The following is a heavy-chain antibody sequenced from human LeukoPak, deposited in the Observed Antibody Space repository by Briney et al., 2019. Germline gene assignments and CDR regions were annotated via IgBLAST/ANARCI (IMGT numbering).Heavy chain of an antibody. CDR2: ISAYNGNT. V-gene: IGHV1-18*01. J-gene: IGHJ4*02. CDR1: GYTFTSYG. CDR3: ARDLQSRGCFDY. D-gene: IGHD6-13*01. Sequence: GASVKVSCKASGYTFTSYGISWVRQAPGQGLEWMGWISAYNGNTNYAQKLQSRVTMTTDTSTSTAYVELRSLRSDDTAVYYCARDLQSRGCFDYWGQGTLVTVSS.